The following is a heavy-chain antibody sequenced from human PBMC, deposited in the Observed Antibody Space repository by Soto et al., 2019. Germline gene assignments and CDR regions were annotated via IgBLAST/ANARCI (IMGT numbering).Heavy chain of an antibody. CDR1: GGSISSGDYY. CDR2: IYYSGST. Sequence: PSETLSLTCTVSGGSISSGDYYWSWIRQPPGKGLEWIGYIYYSGSTYYNPSLKSRVTISVDTSKNQFSLKLSSVTAADTAVYYCARGGSRNYDILTGYYKDPYYFDYWGQGPLVTVYS. D-gene: IGHD3-9*01. J-gene: IGHJ4*02. CDR3: ARGGSRNYDILTGYYKDPYYFDY. V-gene: IGHV4-30-4*01.